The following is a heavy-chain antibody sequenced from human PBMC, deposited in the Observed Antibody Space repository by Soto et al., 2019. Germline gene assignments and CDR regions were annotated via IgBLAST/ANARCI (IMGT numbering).Heavy chain of an antibody. CDR3: AKTPRQWLVYFDY. V-gene: IGHV3-23*01. CDR2: ISYGGGTT. Sequence: AASLKLACAASELSFSNYAMSWFCQAPGKGLEWVSAISYGGGTTYYADSVKGRFTISRDNSKNTLYLQMNSLRAEDTAVYYCAKTPRQWLVYFDYWGQGALVTVSS. D-gene: IGHD6-19*01. J-gene: IGHJ4*02. CDR1: ELSFSNYA.